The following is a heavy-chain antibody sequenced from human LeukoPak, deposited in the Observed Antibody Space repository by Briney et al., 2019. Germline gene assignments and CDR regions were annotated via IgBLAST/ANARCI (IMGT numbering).Heavy chain of an antibody. D-gene: IGHD1-26*01. CDR2: IKSKTDGGTT. Sequence: GGSLRLSCAASGFTFSNAWMSWVRQAPGKGLEWVGRIKSKTDGGTTDYAAPVKGRFTISRDDSKNTLYLQMNSLRAEDTAVYYCARVSQWELAEAFDIWGQGTMVTVSS. V-gene: IGHV3-15*01. J-gene: IGHJ3*02. CDR1: GFTFSNAW. CDR3: ARVSQWELAEAFDI.